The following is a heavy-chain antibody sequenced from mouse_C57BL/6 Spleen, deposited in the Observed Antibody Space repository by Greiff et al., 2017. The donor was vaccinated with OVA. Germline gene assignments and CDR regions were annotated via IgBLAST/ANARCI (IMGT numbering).Heavy chain of an antibody. D-gene: IGHD4-1*01. CDR2: INPSNGGT. J-gene: IGHJ4*01. CDR3: ARSGNWEAMDY. Sequence: QVQLQQPGTELVKPGASVKLSCKASGYTFTSYWMHWVKQRPGQGLEWIGNINPSNGGTNYNEKFKSKATLTVDKSSRTAYMQLSRLPSEDSAVYYCARSGNWEAMDYWGQGTSVTVSS. V-gene: IGHV1-53*01. CDR1: GYTFTSYW.